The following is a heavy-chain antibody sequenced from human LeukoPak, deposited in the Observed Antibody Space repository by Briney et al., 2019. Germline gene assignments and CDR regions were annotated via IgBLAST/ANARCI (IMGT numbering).Heavy chain of an antibody. CDR2: ISAYNGNT. CDR3: ARSEIYCNNGFCYREPCDY. D-gene: IGHD2-8*01. Sequence: ASVKVSCKASGYTFTSYGISWVRQAPGQGLEWMGWISAYNGNTNYAQKLQGRVTMTTDTSTSTAYVDLSRLTSDDTAVYYCARSEIYCNNGFCYREPCDYWGQGTLVTVSS. J-gene: IGHJ4*02. CDR1: GYTFTSYG. V-gene: IGHV1-18*01.